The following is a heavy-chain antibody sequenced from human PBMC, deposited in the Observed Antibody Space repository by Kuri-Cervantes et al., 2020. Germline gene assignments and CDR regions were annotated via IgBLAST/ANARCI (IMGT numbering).Heavy chain of an antibody. CDR3: ARVEGGG. J-gene: IGHJ4*02. V-gene: IGHV3-33*01. D-gene: IGHD3-16*01. CDR1: GFTFSSYG. Sequence: LSLTCAASGFTFSSYGMHWVRQAPGKGLEWVAVIWYDGSNKYYADSVKGRFTISRDNSKNTLHLQMNSLGVEDTALYYCARVEGGGWGQGTLVTVSS. CDR2: IWYDGSNK.